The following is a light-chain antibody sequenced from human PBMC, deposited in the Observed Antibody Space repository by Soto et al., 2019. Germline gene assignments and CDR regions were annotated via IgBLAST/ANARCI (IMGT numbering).Light chain of an antibody. CDR3: QTWGTGSQGV. Sequence: QLVLTQSPSASASLGASVKLTCTLSSGHSSYAIAWHQQQPEKGPRYLMKVNSDGSQSKGDGIPDRFSGSSSGAERYLTISGLQSEDEADYYCQTWGTGSQGVFGTGTKLTVL. CDR1: SGHSSYA. J-gene: IGLJ1*01. V-gene: IGLV4-69*01. CDR2: VNSDGSQ.